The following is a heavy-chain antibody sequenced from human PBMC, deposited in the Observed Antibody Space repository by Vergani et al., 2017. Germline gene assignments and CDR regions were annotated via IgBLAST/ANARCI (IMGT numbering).Heavy chain of an antibody. Sequence: EVQLVESGGGLVQPGRSLRLSCAASGFTFDDYAMHWVRQAPGKGLEWVSGINWNSDSIAYADSVKGRFTISRDNAKNSLYLQMNSLRAEDTALYYCARSYTPDYGDPGGGFDPWGQGTLVTVSS. CDR2: INWNSDSI. CDR3: ARSYTPDYGDPGGGFDP. J-gene: IGHJ5*02. D-gene: IGHD4-17*01. CDR1: GFTFDDYA. V-gene: IGHV3-9*01.